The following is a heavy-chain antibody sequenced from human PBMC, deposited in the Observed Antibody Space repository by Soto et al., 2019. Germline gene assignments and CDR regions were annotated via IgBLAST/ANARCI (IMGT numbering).Heavy chain of an antibody. CDR1: GYTFTSYG. CDR3: ARVDTDIVVVVAATGLIDY. V-gene: IGHV1-18*01. D-gene: IGHD2-15*01. J-gene: IGHJ4*02. Sequence: QVQLVQSGAEVKKPGASVKVSCKASGYTFTSYGISWVRQAPGQGLEWMGWISAYNGNTNYAQKLQGRVTMTTDTSTRTAYMELRSLRSDDTAVYYCARVDTDIVVVVAATGLIDYWGQGTLVTVSS. CDR2: ISAYNGNT.